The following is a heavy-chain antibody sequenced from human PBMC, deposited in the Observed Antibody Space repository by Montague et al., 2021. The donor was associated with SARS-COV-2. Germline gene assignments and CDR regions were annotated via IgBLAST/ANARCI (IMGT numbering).Heavy chain of an antibody. J-gene: IGHJ4*02. CDR3: ARGMIWGVTTPFDC. CDR1: SGSIISSGYY. D-gene: IGHD3-10*01. Sequence: SETLSLTCSVSSGSIISSGYYWGWIRQPPGKELEWIGNIYYSGTTYYNPSLQSRVTISVDTSKNHLSLSLSSVTAADTAVYFCARGMIWGVTTPFDCWGQGSQVTVSS. CDR2: IYYSGTT. V-gene: IGHV4-39*02.